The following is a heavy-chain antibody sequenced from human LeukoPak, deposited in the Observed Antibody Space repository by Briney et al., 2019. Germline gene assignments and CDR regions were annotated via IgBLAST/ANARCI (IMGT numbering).Heavy chain of an antibody. V-gene: IGHV4-59*08. D-gene: IGHD1-26*01. CDR1: DGSITNYY. J-gene: IGHJ4*02. CDR2: IYYSGST. CDR3: ASLGGTYDY. Sequence: SETLSLTCTVSDGSITNYYWSWIRQPPGKGLEWIGYIYYSGSTNYNPSLKGRVTISIETSKNQVPLKLSSVTAADTAVYYCASLGGTYDYWGQGTLVTVSS.